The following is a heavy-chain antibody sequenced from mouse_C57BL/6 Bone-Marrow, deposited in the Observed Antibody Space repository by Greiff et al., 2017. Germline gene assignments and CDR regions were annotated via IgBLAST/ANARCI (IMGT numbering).Heavy chain of an antibody. V-gene: IGHV1-69*01. D-gene: IGHD1-1*01. CDR3: AREDYYYGSSSWFAY. CDR1: GYTFTSYW. Sequence: VQLQQPGAELVMPGASVKLSCKASGYTFTSYWMHWVKQRPGQGLEWIGEIDPSDSYPNYNQKFKGKSTLTVDNSSSTAFMQLSSLTSEDSAVYYCAREDYYYGSSSWFAYWGQGTLVTVSA. CDR2: IDPSDSYP. J-gene: IGHJ3*01.